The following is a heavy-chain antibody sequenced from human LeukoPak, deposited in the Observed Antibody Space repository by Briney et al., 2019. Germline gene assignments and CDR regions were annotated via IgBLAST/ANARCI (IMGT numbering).Heavy chain of an antibody. V-gene: IGHV3-64*01. J-gene: IGHJ6*03. Sequence: GGSLRLSCAASGFTFSSYAMHWVRQAPGKGLEYVSAISSNGGSTYYANSVKGRFTISRDDSKNTLYLQMGSLRAEDLPVYYCARNYYYGSGNYYYYYYMDVWGKGTTVTVSS. CDR3: ARNYYYGSGNYYYYYYMDV. D-gene: IGHD3-10*01. CDR2: ISSNGGST. CDR1: GFTFSSYA.